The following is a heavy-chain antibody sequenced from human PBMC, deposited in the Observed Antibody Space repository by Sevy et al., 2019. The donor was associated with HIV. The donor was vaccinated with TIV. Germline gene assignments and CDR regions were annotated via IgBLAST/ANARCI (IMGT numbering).Heavy chain of an antibody. Sequence: GGSLRLSFAASGFTFSSYAMHWVRQAPGKGLEWVAVISYDGSNKYYADSVKGRFTISRDNSKNTLYLQMNSLRAEDTAVYYCARDGYYYDFWSGYRNTNYYYGMDVWGQGTTVTVSS. CDR3: ARDGYYYDFWSGYRNTNYYYGMDV. CDR2: ISYDGSNK. CDR1: GFTFSSYA. D-gene: IGHD3-3*01. V-gene: IGHV3-30-3*01. J-gene: IGHJ6*02.